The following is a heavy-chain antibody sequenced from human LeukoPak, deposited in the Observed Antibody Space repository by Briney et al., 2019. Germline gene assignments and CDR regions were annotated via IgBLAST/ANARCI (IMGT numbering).Heavy chain of an antibody. CDR3: ARVHYYGSGSYSSHLDY. CDR1: GFTVSSNY. D-gene: IGHD3-10*01. J-gene: IGHJ4*02. CDR2: IYSGGST. Sequence: PGGSLRLSCAASGFTVSSNYMSWVRQAPGKGLEWVSVIYSGGSTYYADSVKGRFTISRDNSKNTLYLQMNSLRAEDTAVYYCARVHYYGSGSYSSHLDYWGQGTLVTVSS. V-gene: IGHV3-53*01.